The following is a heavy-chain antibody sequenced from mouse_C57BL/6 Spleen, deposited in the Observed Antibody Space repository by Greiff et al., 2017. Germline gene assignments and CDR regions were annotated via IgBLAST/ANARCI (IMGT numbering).Heavy chain of an antibody. CDR2: IWWDDDK. D-gene: IGHD2-3*01. Sequence: QVTLKESGPGILQPSQTLSLTCSFSGFSLSTFGMGVGWIRQPSGKGLEWLVHIWWDDDKYYNPALKSRLTISKDTSKNQVFLKIANVDTADTATYYCARSIYDGYYSWFAYWGQGTLVTVSA. CDR1: GFSLSTFGMG. J-gene: IGHJ3*01. CDR3: ARSIYDGYYSWFAY. V-gene: IGHV8-8*01.